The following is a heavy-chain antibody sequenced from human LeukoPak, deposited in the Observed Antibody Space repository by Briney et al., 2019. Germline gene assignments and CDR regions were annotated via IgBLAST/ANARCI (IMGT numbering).Heavy chain of an antibody. J-gene: IGHJ4*02. Sequence: SETLSLTCTVSGGSISSYYWSWIRQPPGKGLEWIGYIYYSGSTNYNPSLKSRVTISVDTSKNQFSLKLSSVTAADTAVYYCARGSGENSSGYLQGYYFDYWGQGTLVTVSS. CDR3: ARGSGENSSGYLQGYYFDY. V-gene: IGHV4-59*08. CDR1: GGSISSYY. D-gene: IGHD3-22*01. CDR2: IYYSGST.